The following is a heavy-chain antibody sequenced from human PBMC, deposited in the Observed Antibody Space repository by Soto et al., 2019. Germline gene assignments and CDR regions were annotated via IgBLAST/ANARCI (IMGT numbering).Heavy chain of an antibody. CDR2: IYYAGST. D-gene: IGHD5-12*01. CDR3: ARRIVGTETFDY. Sequence: PSETLSLTFTVFGGAMISYYWSWIRQPPGRGLEWIGFIYYAGSTKYNPSLYSRVTISVDTSKNQFSLTVTSVTAADTAVYYCARRIVGTETFDYWGQGTLVTVSS. J-gene: IGHJ4*02. CDR1: GGAMISYY. V-gene: IGHV4-59*08.